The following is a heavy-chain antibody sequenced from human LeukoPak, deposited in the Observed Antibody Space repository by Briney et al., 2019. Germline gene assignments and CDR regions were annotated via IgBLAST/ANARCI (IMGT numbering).Heavy chain of an antibody. J-gene: IGHJ4*02. CDR1: GYTFTGYY. D-gene: IGHD6-13*01. CDR2: INPNSGGI. Sequence: ASVKVSCKASGYTFTGYYMHWVRQAPGQGLEWMGWINPNSGGINYAQKFQGRVTMTRDTSISTAYMELSRLRSDDTAVYYCARGMKGSSSWLDYWGQGTLVTVSS. V-gene: IGHV1-2*02. CDR3: ARGMKGSSSWLDY.